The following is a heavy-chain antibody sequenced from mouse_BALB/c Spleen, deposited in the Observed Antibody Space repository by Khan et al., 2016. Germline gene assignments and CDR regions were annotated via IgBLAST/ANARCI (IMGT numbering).Heavy chain of an antibody. CDR3: AGLEDI. V-gene: IGHV2-9*02. CDR2: IWAGGST. J-gene: IGHJ2*01. Sequence: VQLQESGPGLVAPSQSLSITCTVSGFSLTSYGVHWVRQPPGKGLEWLGGIWAGGSTNYNSALMSRLSISKDNSKSQVFLKMSSLKTNDTAIYYCAGLEDIWGQGTTLTVSA. D-gene: IGHD3-1*01. CDR1: GFSLTSYG.